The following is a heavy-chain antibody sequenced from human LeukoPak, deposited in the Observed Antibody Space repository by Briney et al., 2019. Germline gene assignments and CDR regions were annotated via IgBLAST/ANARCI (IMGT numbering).Heavy chain of an antibody. Sequence: ASVNVSCKASGYTFTSYAMHWVRQAPGQGLEWMGIINPSGGSTSYAQKFQGRVTMTRDTSTSTVYMELSSLRSEDTAVYYCARESSTMVRGPYFDYWGQGTLVTVSS. J-gene: IGHJ4*02. CDR2: INPSGGST. V-gene: IGHV1-46*01. D-gene: IGHD3-10*01. CDR3: ARESSTMVRGPYFDY. CDR1: GYTFTSYA.